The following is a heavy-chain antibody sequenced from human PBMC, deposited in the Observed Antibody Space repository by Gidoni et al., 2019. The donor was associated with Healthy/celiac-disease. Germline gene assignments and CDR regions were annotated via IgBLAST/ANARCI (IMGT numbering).Heavy chain of an antibody. CDR3: ARGRIAAAGTDY. CDR2: INHSGST. J-gene: IGHJ4*02. Sequence: QVQLQQWGAGLLKPSETLSLTCAVYGGSFSGYYWGWIRQPPGKGLEWIGEINHSGSTNYNPSLKSRVTISVDTSKNQFSLKLSSVTAADTAVYYCARGRIAAAGTDYWGQGTLVTVSS. V-gene: IGHV4-34*01. D-gene: IGHD6-13*01. CDR1: GGSFSGYY.